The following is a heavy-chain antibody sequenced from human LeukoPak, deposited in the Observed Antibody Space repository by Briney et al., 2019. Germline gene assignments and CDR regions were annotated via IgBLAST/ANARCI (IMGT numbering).Heavy chain of an antibody. CDR3: ARGRGSYYDCFAP. CDR1: GGSFSDYH. D-gene: IGHD1-26*01. J-gene: IGHJ5*02. CDR2: INHSRTT. V-gene: IGHV4-34*01. Sequence: PSETLSLTCAVYGGSFSDYHWSWIRQPPGKGLEWIGEINHSRTTKYNPSLKSRVTISVDSSKNQFSLKLSSVTAADTAVYYCARGRGSYYDCFAPGGQGPLVPVSS.